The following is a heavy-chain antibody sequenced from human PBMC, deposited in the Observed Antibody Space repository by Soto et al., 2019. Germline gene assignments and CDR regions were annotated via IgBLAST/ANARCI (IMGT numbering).Heavy chain of an antibody. V-gene: IGHV4-59*08. J-gene: IGHJ6*02. CDR1: NGSITKYY. D-gene: IGHD7-27*01. CDR2: ISYTGST. Sequence: PSGTLSLTCTVSNGSITKYYWNWIRQPPGNGLEWIGYISYTGSTNYNPSLESRVTMSIDTSKNQFSLKLNSLTAADSAVYFCSSHSTKTGDFEYYKCMHDWGPGTTDNASS. CDR3: SSHSTKTGDFEYYKCMHD.